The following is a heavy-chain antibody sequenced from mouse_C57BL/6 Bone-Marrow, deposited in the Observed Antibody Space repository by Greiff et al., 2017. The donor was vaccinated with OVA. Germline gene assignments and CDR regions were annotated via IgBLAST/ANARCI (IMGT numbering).Heavy chain of an antibody. CDR2: ISSGGDYI. CDR1: GFTFSSYA. D-gene: IGHD1-1*01. J-gene: IGHJ1*03. V-gene: IGHV5-9-1*02. CDR3: TRDPKFITTVQSYWYFDV. Sequence: EVQVVESGEGLVKPGGSLKLSCAASGFTFSSYAMSWVRQTPEKRLEWVAYISSGGDYIYYADTVKGRFTISRDNARNTLYLQMSSLKSQDTAIYYCTRDPKFITTVQSYWYFDVWGTGTTVTVSS.